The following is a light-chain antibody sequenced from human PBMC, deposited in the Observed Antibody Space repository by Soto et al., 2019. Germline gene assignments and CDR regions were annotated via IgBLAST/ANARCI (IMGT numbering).Light chain of an antibody. J-gene: IGKJ2*01. CDR3: QQYNDSFPYT. V-gene: IGKV1-5*03. CDR2: EAS. Sequence: DIQRTQSPSTLSASVGDRVTITCRASQSISSWLAWYQQKPGTAPKLLIYEASTLESGVPSRFSGSRSGTEFTLTVSSLQPDDFATYYCQQYNDSFPYTFGQGTKLEIK. CDR1: QSISSW.